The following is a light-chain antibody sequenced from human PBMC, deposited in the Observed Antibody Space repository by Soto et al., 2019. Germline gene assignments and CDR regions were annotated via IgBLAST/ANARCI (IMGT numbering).Light chain of an antibody. J-gene: IGKJ1*01. CDR2: KVT. CDR3: RQATHWPRT. CDR1: QSVVYSDGNTY. Sequence: DVVMTQSPNSLPVLLGQPASISCRSSQSVVYSDGNTYLTWFQQRPGQSPRRLIYKVTNRDSGVPDRFSGSGSGTDFTLKISRVEAEDVGIYYCRQATHWPRTFGQGTKVEIK. V-gene: IGKV2-30*01.